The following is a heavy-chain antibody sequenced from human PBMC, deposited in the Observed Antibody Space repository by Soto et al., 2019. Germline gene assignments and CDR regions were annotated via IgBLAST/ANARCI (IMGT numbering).Heavy chain of an antibody. D-gene: IGHD5-12*01. CDR3: ARDEGVGRDGYNYYYYYYGMDV. Sequence: SLRLSCAASGFTFSSYGMHWVRQAPGKGLEWVAVIWYDGSNKYYADSVKGRFTISRDNSKNTLYLQMNSLRAEDTAVYYCARDEGVGRDGYNYYYYYYGMDVWGQGTTVTVS. V-gene: IGHV3-33*01. J-gene: IGHJ6*02. CDR1: GFTFSSYG. CDR2: IWYDGSNK.